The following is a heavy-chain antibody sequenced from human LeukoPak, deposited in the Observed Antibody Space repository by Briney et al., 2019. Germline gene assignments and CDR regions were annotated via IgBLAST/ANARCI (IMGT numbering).Heavy chain of an antibody. J-gene: IGHJ4*02. CDR3: ARDLAFPGSYGSAEFYFDF. D-gene: IGHD1-26*01. CDR2: ISGNGGST. CDR1: GFRFGAYA. Sequence: GGSQRLSCAASGFRFGAYAMSWVRQAPGKGLEWVSSISGNGGSTEYADSVKGRFTISRDNSKNTLYLQMNSLTSDDTAVYYCARDLAFPGSYGSAEFYFDFWGQGALVTVSS. V-gene: IGHV3-23*01.